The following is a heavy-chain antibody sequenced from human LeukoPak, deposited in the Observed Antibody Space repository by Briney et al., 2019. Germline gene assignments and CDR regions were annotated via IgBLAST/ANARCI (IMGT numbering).Heavy chain of an antibody. CDR3: AKFSYGDYGTFDY. Sequence: GGSLRLSCAASGFTFNSYAMNWVRQAPGKGLEWVSTISSSGGGTNYAASVKGRFTISRDNSKNTRYLQMNSLRAEDTAVYYCAKFSYGDYGTFDYWGQGTLVTVSS. J-gene: IGHJ4*02. D-gene: IGHD4-17*01. CDR2: ISSSGGGT. V-gene: IGHV3-23*01. CDR1: GFTFNSYA.